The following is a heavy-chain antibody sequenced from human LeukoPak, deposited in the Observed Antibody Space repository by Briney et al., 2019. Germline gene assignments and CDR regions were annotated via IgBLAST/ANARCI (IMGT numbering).Heavy chain of an antibody. CDR2: IDWDDDE. CDR3: ARMLGGSYDY. J-gene: IGHJ4*02. Sequence: ESGPALVKPTQTLTLTCTLSGFSLSTSGMCGSWIRQPPGKALEWLARIDWDDDEYYSTSLKTRLTISKDTSKNQVVLTVTNMDPVDTATYYCARMLGGSYDYWGQGTLVTVSS. CDR1: GFSLSTSGMC. V-gene: IGHV2-70*11. D-gene: IGHD1-26*01.